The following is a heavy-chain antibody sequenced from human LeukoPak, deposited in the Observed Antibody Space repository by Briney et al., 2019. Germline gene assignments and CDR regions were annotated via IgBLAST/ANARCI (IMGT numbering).Heavy chain of an antibody. Sequence: SETLSLTCAVSGGSISSSNWWSWVRQPPGKGLEWIGEIYHSGSTNYNPSLKSRVTISVDKSKNQFSLKLSSVTAADTAVYYCAREGVPDYYYYYYYMDVWGKGTTVTVSS. J-gene: IGHJ6*03. CDR2: IYHSGST. CDR3: AREGVPDYYYYYYYMDV. D-gene: IGHD4-11*01. V-gene: IGHV4-4*02. CDR1: GGSISSSNW.